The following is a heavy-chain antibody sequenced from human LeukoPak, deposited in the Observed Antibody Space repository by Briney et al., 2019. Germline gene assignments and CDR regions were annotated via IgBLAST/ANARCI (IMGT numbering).Heavy chain of an antibody. Sequence: GGSLRLSCAASGFTFSSYGMPWVRQAPGKGLGWVAVIWYDGSNKYYADSVKGRFTISRDNSKNTLYLQMNSLRAEDTAVYYCARGGSRGYSSDYWGQGTLVTVSS. CDR1: GFTFSSYG. D-gene: IGHD2-15*01. J-gene: IGHJ4*02. CDR2: IWYDGSNK. CDR3: ARGGSRGYSSDY. V-gene: IGHV3-33*01.